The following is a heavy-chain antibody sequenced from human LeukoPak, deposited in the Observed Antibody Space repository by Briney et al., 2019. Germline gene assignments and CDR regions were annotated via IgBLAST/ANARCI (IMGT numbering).Heavy chain of an antibody. J-gene: IGHJ4*02. D-gene: IGHD3-22*01. CDR1: GFTFSSYA. CDR2: ISYDGSNK. Sequence: PGGSLRLSCAASGFTFSSYAMHWVRQAPGKGLEWVAVISYDGSNKYYADSVKGRFTISRGNSKNTLYLQMNSLRAEDTAVYYCARGDYDLPFFDYWGQGTLVTVSP. V-gene: IGHV3-30-3*01. CDR3: ARGDYDLPFFDY.